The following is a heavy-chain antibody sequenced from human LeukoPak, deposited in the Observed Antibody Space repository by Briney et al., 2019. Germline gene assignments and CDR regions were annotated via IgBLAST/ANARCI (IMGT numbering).Heavy chain of an antibody. J-gene: IGHJ4*02. D-gene: IGHD1-26*01. Sequence: GGSLRLSCAASGFTFSSYAMHWVRQAPGKGLEWVAVISYDGSNKYYADSVKGRFTISSDNSKNTLYLEMNRLRSEDTAAYYCAKDILSWEFDYWGQGTLVTVSS. CDR3: AKDILSWEFDY. V-gene: IGHV3-30*04. CDR1: GFTFSSYA. CDR2: ISYDGSNK.